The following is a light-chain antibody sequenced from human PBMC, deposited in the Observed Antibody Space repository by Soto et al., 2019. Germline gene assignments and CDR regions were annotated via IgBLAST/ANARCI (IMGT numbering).Light chain of an antibody. CDR1: ETVRNNY. Sequence: EFVLTHSPRTLSLSPGATTTLSWRASETVRNNYLAWYQQKHGQAPTLXIYDASNRATGIPDRFSGGGSGTDFTITISRLEPEDFEVYYCQQFASYPLTFGGGTKVDI. V-gene: IGKV3-20*01. J-gene: IGKJ4*01. CDR2: DAS. CDR3: QQFASYPLT.